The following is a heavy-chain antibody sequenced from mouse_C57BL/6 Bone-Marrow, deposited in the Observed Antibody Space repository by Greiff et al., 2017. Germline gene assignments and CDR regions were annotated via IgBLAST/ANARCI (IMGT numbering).Heavy chain of an antibody. D-gene: IGHD3-3*01. Sequence: DVMLVESGGGLVKPGGSLKLSCAASGFTFSSYTMSWVRQTPEKRLEWVATISGGGGNTYYPDSVKGRFTISRDNAKNTLYLQMSSLRSEDTALYYCARKGSAMDYWGQGTSVTVSS. V-gene: IGHV5-9*01. CDR2: ISGGGGNT. J-gene: IGHJ4*01. CDR3: ARKGSAMDY. CDR1: GFTFSSYT.